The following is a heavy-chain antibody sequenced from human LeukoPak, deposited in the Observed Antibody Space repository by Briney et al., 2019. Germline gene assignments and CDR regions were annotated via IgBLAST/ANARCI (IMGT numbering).Heavy chain of an antibody. V-gene: IGHV4-61*10. CDR1: GDSVSSDNYF. J-gene: IGHJ6*04. CDR2: IYYSGST. CDR3: AREGGRRSQDV. D-gene: IGHD2-15*01. Sequence: SETLSLTCTVSGDSVSSDNYFWSWIRQPAGKGLEWIGSIYYSGSTYYNPSLKSRVTISVDTSKNQFSLKLSSVTAADTAVYYCAREGGRRSQDVWGKGTTVTVSS.